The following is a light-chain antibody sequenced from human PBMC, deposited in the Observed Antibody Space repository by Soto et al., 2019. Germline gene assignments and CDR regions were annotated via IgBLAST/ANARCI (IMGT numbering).Light chain of an antibody. J-gene: IGKJ2*01. CDR2: GAS. Sequence: EIVVTQSPATLSVSPGERATLSCRASQSVSSNLAWYQQKPGQAPRLLIYGASTRATGIPARFSGSGSGTEFTLTISSLQSEDFAVYYCQQYNNWPFYTFGQGTKVDIK. V-gene: IGKV3D-15*01. CDR3: QQYNNWPFYT. CDR1: QSVSSN.